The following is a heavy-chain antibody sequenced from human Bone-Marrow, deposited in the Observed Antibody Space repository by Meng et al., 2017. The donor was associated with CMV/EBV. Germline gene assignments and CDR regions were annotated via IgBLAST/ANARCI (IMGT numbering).Heavy chain of an antibody. J-gene: IGHJ6*01. CDR1: GFSVSSYW. Sequence: GESLKISCAASGFSVSSYWMHWVRQAPGKGLVWVSRINSDGSSTTYADPVKGRFTFSRDNAKNTLYLQMNSLRAEDTAVYYCARANNHAMDVWGQGPTVTGSS. D-gene: IGHD1/OR15-1a*01. CDR2: INSDGSST. CDR3: ARANNHAMDV. V-gene: IGHV3-74*01.